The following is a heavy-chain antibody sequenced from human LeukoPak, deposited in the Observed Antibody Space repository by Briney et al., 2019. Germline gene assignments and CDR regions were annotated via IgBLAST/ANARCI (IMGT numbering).Heavy chain of an antibody. V-gene: IGHV3-48*04. J-gene: IGHJ4*02. CDR1: GFTFDTYS. CDR3: VARGGWARFDY. Sequence: GGSLRLSCVASGFTFDTYSMNWIRQAPGRGLEWTSYITDDSKTMYYADSVKGRFTISRDNAKNALYLQMNSLRGEDTAVYYCVARGGWARFDYWGQGTLVTVSS. D-gene: IGHD6-19*01. CDR2: ITDDSKTM.